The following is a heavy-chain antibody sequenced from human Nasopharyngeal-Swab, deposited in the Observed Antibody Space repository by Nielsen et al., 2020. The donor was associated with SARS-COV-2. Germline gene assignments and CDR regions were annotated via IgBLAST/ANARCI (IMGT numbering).Heavy chain of an antibody. CDR1: GFIFSSYA. CDR2: IYSGGST. J-gene: IGHJ4*02. CDR3: ARATPTYSGGDFDY. V-gene: IGHV3-53*01. Sequence: GGSLRLSCAASGFIFSSYAMHWVRQAPGKGLEWVSVIYSGGSTYYADSVKGRFTISRDNSKNTLYLQMNSLRAEDTAVYYCARATPTYSGGDFDYWGQGTLVTVSS. D-gene: IGHD2-15*01.